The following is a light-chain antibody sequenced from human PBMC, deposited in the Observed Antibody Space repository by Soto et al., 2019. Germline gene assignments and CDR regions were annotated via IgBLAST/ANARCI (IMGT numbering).Light chain of an antibody. CDR2: GAS. V-gene: IGKV3-20*01. CDR1: QSVSSY. Sequence: EIVMTQSPATLSVSPGERATLSCRASQSVSSYLAWYQQKPGQAPRLFIYGASSRATGLPDRFSGSGSGTDFTLTISRLEPEDFAVYYCQQYGSSPPITFGQGTRLEIK. J-gene: IGKJ5*01. CDR3: QQYGSSPPIT.